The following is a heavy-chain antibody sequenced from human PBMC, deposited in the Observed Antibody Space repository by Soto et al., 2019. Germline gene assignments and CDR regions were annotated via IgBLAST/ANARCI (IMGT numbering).Heavy chain of an antibody. V-gene: IGHV3-15*01. CDR1: GFTFSNAW. D-gene: IGHD3-3*01. CDR2: IKSKTDGGTT. J-gene: IGHJ6*02. Sequence: PGGSLRLSCAASGFTFSNAWMSWVRQAPGKGLEWVGRIKSKTDGGTTDYAAPVKGRFTISRDDSKNTLYLQMNSLKTEDTAVYYCTTSPPPPYYDFWSGYYLYYGMDVWGQGTTVTVSS. CDR3: TTSPPPPYYDFWSGYYLYYGMDV.